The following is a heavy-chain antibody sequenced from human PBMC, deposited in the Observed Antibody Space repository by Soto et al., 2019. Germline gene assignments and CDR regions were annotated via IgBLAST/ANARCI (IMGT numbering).Heavy chain of an antibody. Sequence: PSETLSLTCAVYVGYFSGYYWRWIRQPPGKGLEWIGEINNSGSTNYNPSLKSRVTISFDTXKNHFSLKLSSVTAADTDVYYCARGSSRQYCSGGSCYRGWFDPGRQGTLVTV. CDR2: INNSGST. CDR3: ARGSSRQYCSGGSCYRGWFDP. J-gene: IGHJ5*02. CDR1: VGYFSGYY. D-gene: IGHD2-15*01. V-gene: IGHV4-34*01.